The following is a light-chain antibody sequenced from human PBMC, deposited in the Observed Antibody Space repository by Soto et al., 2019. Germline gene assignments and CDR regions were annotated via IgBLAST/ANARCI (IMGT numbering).Light chain of an antibody. CDR1: QTISTW. V-gene: IGKV1-5*01. Sequence: DIQMTQSPSTPSASVGDRVTITCRASQTISTWLAWYQHKPGKAPNLLIYDASTLMSGVPSRFSGSGSGTEFTLTISSLQPGDFATYYCQQSETYPLTFGQGTRLDIK. CDR2: DAS. J-gene: IGKJ5*01. CDR3: QQSETYPLT.